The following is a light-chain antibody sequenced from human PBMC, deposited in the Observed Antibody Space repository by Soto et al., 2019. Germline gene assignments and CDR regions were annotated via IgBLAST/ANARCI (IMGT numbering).Light chain of an antibody. CDR2: DAS. Sequence: EFVLTQSPGTLSLSPGERATLSCRASQTVRNNYLAWYQQKPGQAPRILIYDASSRATGIPDRFSGSGSGTEFTLTITSLQSEDFALYYCQQYHNLWTFGQGTKVDIK. J-gene: IGKJ1*01. CDR3: QQYHNLWT. V-gene: IGKV3-20*01. CDR1: QTVRNNY.